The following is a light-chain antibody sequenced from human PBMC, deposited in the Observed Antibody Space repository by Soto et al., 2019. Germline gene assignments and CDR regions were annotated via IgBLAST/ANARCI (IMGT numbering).Light chain of an antibody. Sequence: EVVLTQSPATLSLSPGERATLSCRASQTIRSNFLTWYQQKPGQAPRLLIYTASTRAAGIPDRFSGSESGTDFTLTISRLEPEDCAVYYCQHYDSSSRHTFGQGNKLQIK. V-gene: IGKV3-20*01. CDR1: QTIRSNF. CDR2: TAS. J-gene: IGKJ2*01. CDR3: QHYDSSSRHT.